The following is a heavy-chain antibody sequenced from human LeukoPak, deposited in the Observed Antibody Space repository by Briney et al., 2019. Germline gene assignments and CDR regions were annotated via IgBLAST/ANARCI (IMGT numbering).Heavy chain of an antibody. V-gene: IGHV3-33*01. Sequence: PGRSLRLSCAASGFTFSSYGMHWVRQAPGKGLEWVAVIWYDGSNKYYADSVKGRFTISRDNSKNTLYLQMNSLRAEDTAVYYCARRRGVTEFDYWGQGTLVTVSS. CDR1: GFTFSSYG. J-gene: IGHJ4*02. CDR3: ARRRGVTEFDY. CDR2: IWYDGSNK. D-gene: IGHD5-18*01.